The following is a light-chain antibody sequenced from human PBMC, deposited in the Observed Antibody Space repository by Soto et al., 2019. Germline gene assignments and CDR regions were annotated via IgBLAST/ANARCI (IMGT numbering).Light chain of an antibody. CDR1: SGDVGGYHY. CDR3: CSYAGSYTLV. V-gene: IGLV2-11*01. J-gene: IGLJ2*01. Sequence: QSVLTQPPSASESPGQSVTISCTGVSGDVGGYHYVSWYQHHPGKAPKIIIYDVNKRPSGVPDRFSGSKSGNTASLTISGLQTEDEADYYCCSYAGSYTLVFGGGTKVTVL. CDR2: DVN.